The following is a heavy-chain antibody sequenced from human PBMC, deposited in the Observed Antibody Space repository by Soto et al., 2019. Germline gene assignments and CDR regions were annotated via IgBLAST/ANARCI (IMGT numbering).Heavy chain of an antibody. J-gene: IGHJ4*02. V-gene: IGHV3-23*01. CDR2: ISDHGGTT. D-gene: IGHD3-10*01. CDR1: GFSFNTFE. Sequence: PGGSLRLSCAASGFSFNTFEMSWVRQAPGRGLEWVSFISDHGGTTYYADSVKGRFTSSRDNSKNTLYLQMNSLKTEDTAVYYCSTGLGTYYSRFDYWGLGTLVTVSS. CDR3: STGLGTYYSRFDY.